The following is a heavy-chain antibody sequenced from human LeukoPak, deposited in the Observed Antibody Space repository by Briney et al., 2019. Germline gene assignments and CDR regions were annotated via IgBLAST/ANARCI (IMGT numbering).Heavy chain of an antibody. CDR2: ISYDGSNK. Sequence: GRSLRLSCAASGLTFSSYAMHWVRQAPGKGLEWVAVISYDGSNKYYADSVKGRFTIPRDNSKNTLYLQMNSLRAEETAVYYCARPRGYSGYDPAFFDYWGQGTLVTVSS. V-gene: IGHV3-30*04. CDR1: GLTFSSYA. J-gene: IGHJ4*02. CDR3: ARPRGYSGYDPAFFDY. D-gene: IGHD5-12*01.